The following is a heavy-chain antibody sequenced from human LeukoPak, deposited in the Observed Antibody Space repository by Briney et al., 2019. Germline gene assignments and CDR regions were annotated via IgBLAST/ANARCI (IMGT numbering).Heavy chain of an antibody. V-gene: IGHV5-51*01. CDR1: GYSFTSYW. CDR3: ARHVANGGWYGYGMDV. D-gene: IGHD6-19*01. Sequence: GESLKISCKGSGYSFTSYWIAWVRQMPGKGLEWRGIIYPGDSDTRYSPSFQGQVTISADKSISTAHLQWSGLKASDTAMYYCARHVANGGWYGYGMDVWGQGTTVTVSS. J-gene: IGHJ6*02. CDR2: IYPGDSDT.